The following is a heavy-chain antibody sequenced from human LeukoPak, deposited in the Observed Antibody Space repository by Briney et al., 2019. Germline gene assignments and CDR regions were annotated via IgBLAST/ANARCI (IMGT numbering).Heavy chain of an antibody. Sequence: TSVKVSCRASGGTFSSYAISWVRQAPGQGLEWMGGIIPIFGTANYAQKFQGRVTITADESTSTAYMELSSLRSDDTAVYYRARGNYGRRYYYYGMDVWGQGTTVTVSS. CDR3: ARGNYGRRYYYYGMDV. J-gene: IGHJ6*02. D-gene: IGHD3-10*01. CDR1: GGTFSSYA. V-gene: IGHV1-69*13. CDR2: IIPIFGTA.